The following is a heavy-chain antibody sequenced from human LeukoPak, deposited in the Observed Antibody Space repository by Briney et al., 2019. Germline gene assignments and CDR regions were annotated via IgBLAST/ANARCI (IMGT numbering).Heavy chain of an antibody. V-gene: IGHV3-33*01. J-gene: IGHJ6*02. CDR3: ARDFGTRTTVPRGAGGMDV. CDR2: IWYDGSNK. Sequence: GGSLRLSCAASGFTFSSYGMHWVRQAPGKGLEWVAVIWYDGSNKYYADSVKGRFTISRDNSKDTLYLQMNSLRVEDTAVYYCARDFGTRTTVPRGAGGMDVWGRGTTVTVSS. D-gene: IGHD3-10*01. CDR1: GFTFSSYG.